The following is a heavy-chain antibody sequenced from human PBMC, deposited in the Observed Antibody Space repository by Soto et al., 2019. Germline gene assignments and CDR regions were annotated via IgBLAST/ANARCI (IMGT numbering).Heavy chain of an antibody. CDR2: ISGSGGST. V-gene: IGHV3-23*01. CDR3: AKVGSAMVYFLDY. CDR1: GFTFSSYA. J-gene: IGHJ4*02. D-gene: IGHD5-18*01. Sequence: AGGSLRLSCAASGFTFSSYAMSWVRQAPGKGLEWVSAISGSGGSTYYADSVKGRFTISRDNSKNTLYLQMNSLRAEDTAVYYCAKVGSAMVYFLDYWGQGTLVTVSS.